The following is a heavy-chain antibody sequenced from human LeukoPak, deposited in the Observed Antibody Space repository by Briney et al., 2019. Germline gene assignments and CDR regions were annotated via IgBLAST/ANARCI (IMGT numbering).Heavy chain of an antibody. V-gene: IGHV4-59*08. Sequence: PSETLSLTCTVSGGSISSYYWSWIRQPPGKGLEWLGYIYYSGSTNYNPSLKSRVIISVDTSKNQFSLKLSSVTAADTAVYYCARHYEGYYYYGMDVWGQGTTVTVSS. CDR3: ARHYEGYYYYGMDV. CDR1: GGSISSYY. D-gene: IGHD3-16*01. J-gene: IGHJ6*02. CDR2: IYYSGST.